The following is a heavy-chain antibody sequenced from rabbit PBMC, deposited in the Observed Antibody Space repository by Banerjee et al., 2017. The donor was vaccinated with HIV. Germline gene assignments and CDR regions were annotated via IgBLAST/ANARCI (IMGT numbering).Heavy chain of an antibody. V-gene: IGHV1S45*01. Sequence: QEQLEESGGGLVQPGASLTLTCKASGFSFSSSDWICWVRQAPGKGLEWIACIYAGSGDSSAYASWAKGRFTISKTSSTTVTLQMTSLTAADTATYFCARSGSYDSYKLWGQGTLVTVS. CDR3: ARSGSYDSYKL. J-gene: IGHJ3*01. CDR1: GFSFSSSDW. CDR2: IYAGSGDSS. D-gene: IGHD5-1*01.